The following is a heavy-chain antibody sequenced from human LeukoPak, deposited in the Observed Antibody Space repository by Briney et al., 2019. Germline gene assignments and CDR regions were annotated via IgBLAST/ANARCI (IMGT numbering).Heavy chain of an antibody. J-gene: IGHJ1*01. D-gene: IGHD3-10*01. V-gene: IGHV4-39*01. CDR1: GGSISSSSYY. CDR3: ARHQLWFGESYIGTRYFQH. Sequence: SETLSLTCTVSGGSISSSSYYWGWIRQPPGKGLEWIGSIYYSGSTYYSPSLKSRVTISVDTSKNQFSLKLSSVTAADTAVYYCARHQLWFGESYIGTRYFQHWGQGTLVTVSS. CDR2: IYYSGST.